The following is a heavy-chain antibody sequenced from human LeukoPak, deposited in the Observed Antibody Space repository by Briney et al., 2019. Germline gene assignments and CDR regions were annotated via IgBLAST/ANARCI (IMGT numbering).Heavy chain of an antibody. CDR2: ISSSSSYI. J-gene: IGHJ3*02. V-gene: IGHV3-21*01. Sequence: PGGSLRLSCAASGFTFSSYSMNWVRQAPGKGLEWVSSISSSSSYIYYADSVKGRFTISRDNSKNTLYLQMNSLRAEDTAVYYCAKAYTYYDFWSGYYTGWARHDAFDIWGQGTMVTVSS. CDR3: AKAYTYYDFWSGYYTGWARHDAFDI. D-gene: IGHD3-3*01. CDR1: GFTFSSYS.